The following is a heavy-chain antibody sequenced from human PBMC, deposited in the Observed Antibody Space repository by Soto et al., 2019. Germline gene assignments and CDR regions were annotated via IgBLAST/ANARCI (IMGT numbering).Heavy chain of an antibody. CDR3: ARMESFGSLNWFDP. CDR1: GYTFTSYG. CDR2: MNAGSGDT. J-gene: IGHJ5*02. Sequence: ASVKVSCKASGYTFTSYGISWVRQAPGQGLEWMGWMNAGSGDTNYAQKLQGRVTMTRDTSIATAYMELNSLTSEDTAIYYCARMESFGSLNWFDPWGQGTLVTVSS. V-gene: IGHV1-18*01. D-gene: IGHD5-18*01.